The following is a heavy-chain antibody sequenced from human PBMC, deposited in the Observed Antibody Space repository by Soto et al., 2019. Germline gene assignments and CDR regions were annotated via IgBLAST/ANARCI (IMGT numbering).Heavy chain of an antibody. D-gene: IGHD3-10*01. V-gene: IGHV6-1*01. J-gene: IGHJ4*02. CDR2: TYYRSKWYN. CDR3: ARDVPPYRHITMVRGVNYYFDY. Sequence: QVPLQQSGPGLVKPSQTLSLTCAISGDSVSSNSAAWNWIRQSPSRGLEWLGRTYYRSKWYNDYAVSVKSRITINPDTSKNQFSLQLNSGTPEDTAVYYCARDVPPYRHITMVRGVNYYFDYWGQGTLVTVSS. CDR1: GDSVSSNSAA.